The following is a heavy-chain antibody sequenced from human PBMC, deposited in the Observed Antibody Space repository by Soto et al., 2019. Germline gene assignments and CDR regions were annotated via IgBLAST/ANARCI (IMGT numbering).Heavy chain of an antibody. CDR2: FDPEDGET. CDR1: GYTLTELS. D-gene: IGHD3-3*01. J-gene: IGHJ4*02. Sequence: ASVKVSCKVSGYTLTELSMHWVRQAPGKGLEWMGGFDPEDGETIYALKFQGRVTMTEDTSTDTAYMELSSLRSEDTAVYYCATEIDFWSGYPYFDYWGQGTLVTVSS. CDR3: ATEIDFWSGYPYFDY. V-gene: IGHV1-24*01.